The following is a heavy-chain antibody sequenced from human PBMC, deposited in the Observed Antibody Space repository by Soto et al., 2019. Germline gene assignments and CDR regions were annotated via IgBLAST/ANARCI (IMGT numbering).Heavy chain of an antibody. D-gene: IGHD2-15*01. CDR1: GGSISSYY. J-gene: IGHJ4*02. CDR3: ARRHCSGGSCYDY. Sequence: QVQLQESGPGLVKPSETLSLTCTVSGGSISSYYWSWIRQPPGKGLEWIGYIYYSGSTNYNPSLMSRVTIAVDTSKNQFSLKLSSVTAADTAVYYCARRHCSGGSCYDYWGQGTLVTVAS. CDR2: IYYSGST. V-gene: IGHV4-59*08.